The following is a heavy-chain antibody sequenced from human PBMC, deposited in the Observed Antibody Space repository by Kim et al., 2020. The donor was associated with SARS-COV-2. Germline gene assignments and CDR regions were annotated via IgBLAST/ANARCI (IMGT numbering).Heavy chain of an antibody. V-gene: IGHV1-69*01. Sequence: EQEFTGRVTITADASPSTAHMELSSLRSEDTAVYYCARERVYSGYDLIDYWGQGTLVTISS. J-gene: IGHJ4*02. D-gene: IGHD5-12*01. CDR3: ARERVYSGYDLIDY.